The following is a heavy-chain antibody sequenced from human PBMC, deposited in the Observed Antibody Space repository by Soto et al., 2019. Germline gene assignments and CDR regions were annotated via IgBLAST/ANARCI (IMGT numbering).Heavy chain of an antibody. J-gene: IGHJ6*02. CDR3: ARQSGGYYYYGMDV. Sequence: SETLSLTCTVSGGSIIDYYWSWIRQPPGKGLEWIGYIYYSGTTDYSPSLKSRATISVDTSKNQFSLKLSSVTAADSAIYYCARQSGGYYYYGMDVWGQGTTVTVSS. CDR1: GGSIIDYY. CDR2: IYYSGTT. D-gene: IGHD1-26*01. V-gene: IGHV4-59*08.